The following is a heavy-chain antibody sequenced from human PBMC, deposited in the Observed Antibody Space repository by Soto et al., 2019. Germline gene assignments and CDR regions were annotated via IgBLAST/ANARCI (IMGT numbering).Heavy chain of an antibody. CDR1: GGSISSGGYS. CDR2: IYHSGSP. D-gene: IGHD6-13*01. V-gene: IGHV4-30-2*01. Sequence: SETLSLTCAVSGGSISSGGYSWSWIRQPPGKGLEWIGYIYHSGSPYYNPSLKSRVTISVDRSKNQFSLKLSSVTAEDTAVYYCARVFDSSTWYQFDYWGQGTLVTVSS. J-gene: IGHJ4*02. CDR3: ARVFDSSTWYQFDY.